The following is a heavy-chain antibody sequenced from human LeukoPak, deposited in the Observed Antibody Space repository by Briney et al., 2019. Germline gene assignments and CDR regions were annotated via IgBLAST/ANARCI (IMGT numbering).Heavy chain of an antibody. V-gene: IGHV4-59*01. CDR2: IYYSGST. CDR1: GGSISSYY. CDR3: AREGSSGWYRGWFDP. D-gene: IGHD6-19*01. J-gene: IGHJ5*02. Sequence: SETLSLTCTVSGGSISSYYWSWIRQPPGKGLEWIGYIYYSGSTNYNPSLKGRVTISVDTSKNQFSLKLSSVTAADTAVYYCAREGSSGWYRGWFDPWGQGTLVTVSS.